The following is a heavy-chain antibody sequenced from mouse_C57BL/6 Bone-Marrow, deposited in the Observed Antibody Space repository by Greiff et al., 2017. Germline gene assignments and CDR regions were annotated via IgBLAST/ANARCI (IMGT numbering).Heavy chain of an antibody. CDR3: TRGRHGSRYAMDY. V-gene: IGHV1-15*01. J-gene: IGHJ4*01. Sequence: QVQLKESGAELVRPGASVTLSCKASGYTFTDYEMHWVKQTPVHGLEWIGAIDPETGGTAYNQKFKGKAILTADKSSSTAYMELRSLTSEDSAVYYCTRGRHGSRYAMDYWGQGTSVTVSS. CDR2: IDPETGGT. D-gene: IGHD1-1*01. CDR1: GYTFTDYE.